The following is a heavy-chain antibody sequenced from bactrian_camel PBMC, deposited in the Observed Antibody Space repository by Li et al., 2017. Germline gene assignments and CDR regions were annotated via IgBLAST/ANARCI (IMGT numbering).Heavy chain of an antibody. V-gene: IGHV3S53*01. Sequence: HVQLVESGGGSVQAGGSLRLSCAATAYTYSDDCMGWFRQASGKEREKIAAIDSYGNTDSADSVKGRFTISKDNAKNTLYLQMNSLKPEDTAMYYCAADSDLWYSCSTVAYAYWCQGTQVTVS. CDR3: AADSDLWYSCSTVAYAY. J-gene: IGHJ4*01. D-gene: IGHD6*01. CDR1: AYTYSDDC. CDR2: IDSYGNT.